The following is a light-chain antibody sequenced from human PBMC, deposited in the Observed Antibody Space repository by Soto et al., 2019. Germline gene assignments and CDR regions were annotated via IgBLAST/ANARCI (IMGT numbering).Light chain of an antibody. Sequence: EIVMTQSPATLSVSPGERATLSCRASQSISSELACYQQKRGQPPRLLMYGASTRATGVPAIFTCSGSGSDLTLTMSGLQSEDFAVYYCQQGHNLPLTFGQGTRLEI. V-gene: IGKV3-15*01. CDR3: QQGHNLPLT. CDR1: QSISSE. J-gene: IGKJ2*01. CDR2: GAS.